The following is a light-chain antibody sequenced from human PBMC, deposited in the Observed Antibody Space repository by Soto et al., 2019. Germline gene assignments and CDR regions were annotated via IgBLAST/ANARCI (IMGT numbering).Light chain of an antibody. Sequence: EIVMTQSPATLSVSPGERATLSCRASQSIGSNLAWYQHKSGQAPTLLIFAASTTASGVPARFSASGSGTEFNLTISSLQSEDFAVYYCQQYNEWPPSYTFGQGTKLELK. V-gene: IGKV3-15*01. J-gene: IGKJ2*01. CDR1: QSIGSN. CDR2: AAS. CDR3: QQYNEWPPSYT.